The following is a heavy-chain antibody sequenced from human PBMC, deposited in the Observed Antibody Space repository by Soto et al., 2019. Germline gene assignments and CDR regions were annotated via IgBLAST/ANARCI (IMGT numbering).Heavy chain of an antibody. V-gene: IGHV4-30-4*01. CDR2: IFDSGTT. D-gene: IGHD3-10*01. Sequence: QVQLQESGPGLVKPSQTLSLTCTVSGGSITSDYSCWSWIRQPPGEGLEWIGHIFDSGTTYTNPSLSSQVAISLDTSKNRLSLTLSSVTAADPAVYYCARGPSGDKVHYWGQGALGTVSS. J-gene: IGHJ4*02. CDR3: ARGPSGDKVHY. CDR1: GGSITSDYSC.